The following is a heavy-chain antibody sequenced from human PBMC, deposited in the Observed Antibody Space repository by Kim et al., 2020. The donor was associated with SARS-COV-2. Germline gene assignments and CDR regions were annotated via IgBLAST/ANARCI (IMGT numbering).Heavy chain of an antibody. CDR1: GYSFTSYW. D-gene: IGHD3-10*01. CDR2: IYPGDSDT. Sequence: GESLKISCKGSGYSFTSYWIGWVRQMPGKGLEWMGIIYPGDSDTRYSPSFQGQVTISADKSISTAYLQWSSLKASDTAMYYCARVPYYYGSGSPLGTLDYWGQGTLVTVSP. J-gene: IGHJ4*02. V-gene: IGHV5-51*01. CDR3: ARVPYYYGSGSPLGTLDY.